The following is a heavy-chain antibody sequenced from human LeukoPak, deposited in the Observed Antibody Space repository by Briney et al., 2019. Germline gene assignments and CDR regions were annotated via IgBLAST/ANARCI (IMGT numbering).Heavy chain of an antibody. D-gene: IGHD6-19*01. Sequence: GGSLRLSCAASGFTFSRFLMHWVRQAPGKGLVWVSLISNDGRTTRYADSVKGRFTISGDNAKNTLYLEMNSLRAEDMAVYYCARDLAGSIDYWGQGTLVTVSS. CDR2: ISNDGRTT. CDR3: ARDLAGSIDY. V-gene: IGHV3-74*01. CDR1: GFTFSRFL. J-gene: IGHJ4*02.